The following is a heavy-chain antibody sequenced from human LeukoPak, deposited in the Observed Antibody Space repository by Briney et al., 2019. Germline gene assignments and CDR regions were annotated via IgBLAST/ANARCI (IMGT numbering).Heavy chain of an antibody. V-gene: IGHV4-59*12. J-gene: IGHJ3*02. D-gene: IGHD6-13*01. CDR3: ARDQIAAAGTIRGAFDI. CDR1: GGSISSYY. CDR2: IYYSGST. Sequence: SGTLSLTCTVSGGSISSYYWSWIRQPPGKGLEWIGYIYYSGSTNYNPSLKSRVTMSVDTSKNQFSLKLSSVTAADTAVYYCARDQIAAAGTIRGAFDIWGQGTMVTVSS.